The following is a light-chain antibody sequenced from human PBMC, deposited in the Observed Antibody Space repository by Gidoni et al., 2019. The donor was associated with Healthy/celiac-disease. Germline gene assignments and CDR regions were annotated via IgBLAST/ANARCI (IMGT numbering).Light chain of an antibody. Sequence: IQMTHSSSTLSAAVVDRVTITCRASQSISSRLAWYQQQQGKAATTLLFKASSLESGVPSRFSSGRAGTAFTLTISSMLHDDYATTYCQQYNNCSGFTFGPXTKVDIK. CDR3: QQYNNCSGFT. J-gene: IGKJ3*01. CDR1: QSISSR. V-gene: IGKV1-5*03. CDR2: KAS.